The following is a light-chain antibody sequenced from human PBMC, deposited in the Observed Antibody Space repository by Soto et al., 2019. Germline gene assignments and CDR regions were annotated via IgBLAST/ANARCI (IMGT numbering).Light chain of an antibody. V-gene: IGLV1-40*01. CDR2: GNS. Sequence: QSVLTQPPSVSGAPGQRVTISCTGSSSNIGAGYDVHWYQQLPGTAPKLLISGNSNRPSGVPGRFSGSKSGTSASLAITGLQAEDEADYYCQSYDSSLSGSKVFGGGTKLTVL. CDR3: QSYDSSLSGSKV. J-gene: IGLJ3*02. CDR1: SSNIGAGYD.